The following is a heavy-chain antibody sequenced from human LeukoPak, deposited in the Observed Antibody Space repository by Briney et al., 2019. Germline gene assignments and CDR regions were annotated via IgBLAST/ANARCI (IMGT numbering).Heavy chain of an antibody. D-gene: IGHD6-19*01. V-gene: IGHV4-38-2*01. CDR1: GYSISSGYY. CDR2: IYHSGST. Sequence: SETLSLTCAVSGYSISSGYYWGWIRQPPGKGLEWSVSIYHSGSTYYNPSLSRRVTISVDTSKNQISLKLSSVTAADTAVYYCAGVSASSGWYDFDYWGQGTLVTVSS. CDR3: AGVSASSGWYDFDY. J-gene: IGHJ4*02.